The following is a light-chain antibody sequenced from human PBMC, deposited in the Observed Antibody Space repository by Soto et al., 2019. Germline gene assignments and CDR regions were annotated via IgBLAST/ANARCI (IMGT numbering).Light chain of an antibody. Sequence: QPVLTKPPSVSGAPGQRVTISCTGSSSNIGAGYDVHWYQQLPGTAPKLLIYGNSNRPSGVPDRFSGSKSGTSASLAITGLQAEDEADYYCQAYDSSLSGPNWVFGGGTKLTVL. CDR1: SSNIGAGYD. CDR2: GNS. CDR3: QAYDSSLSGPNWV. V-gene: IGLV1-40*01. J-gene: IGLJ3*02.